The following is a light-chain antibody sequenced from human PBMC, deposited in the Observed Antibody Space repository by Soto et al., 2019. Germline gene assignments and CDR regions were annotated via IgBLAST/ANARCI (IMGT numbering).Light chain of an antibody. CDR2: AAS. CDR3: QQADSFPQT. V-gene: IGKV1-6*01. J-gene: IGKJ1*01. CDR1: QGIRSD. Sequence: AIQMTQSPSSLSASVGDRVTITCRASQGIRSDLGWYQQTPGKGPNLLIYAASSLESGVPSRFSGSGSGTDFTLTISSLQPEDFATYYCQQADSFPQTFGQGTKVDIK.